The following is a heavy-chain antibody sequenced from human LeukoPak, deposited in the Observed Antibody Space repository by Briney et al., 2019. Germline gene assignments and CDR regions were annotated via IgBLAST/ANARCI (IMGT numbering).Heavy chain of an antibody. CDR3: VRDLGELPTY. D-gene: IGHD1-26*01. V-gene: IGHV3-30*03. Sequence: PGGSLRLSCAASGFTFSSYGMHWVRQAPGKGLEWVAVISYDGSNKYYADSVKGRFTISRDNSKNTLYLQMNSLRAEDTAVYYCVRDLGELPTYWGQGTLVTVSS. J-gene: IGHJ4*02. CDR1: GFTFSSYG. CDR2: ISYDGSNK.